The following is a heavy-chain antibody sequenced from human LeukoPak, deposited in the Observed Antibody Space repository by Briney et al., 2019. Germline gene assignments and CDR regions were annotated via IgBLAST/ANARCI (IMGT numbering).Heavy chain of an antibody. CDR3: ARGYKGYMDV. D-gene: IGHD3-10*01. Sequence: EGSLRLSCAASGLIISGNAMVWVRQAPGKGLEYVSAINSNGNSTYYANSVKGRFTLSRDNSKNTLYLEMGSLRPEDMAVYYCARGYKGYMDVWGKGTTVTVSS. CDR2: INSNGNST. J-gene: IGHJ6*03. CDR1: GLIISGNA. V-gene: IGHV3-64*01.